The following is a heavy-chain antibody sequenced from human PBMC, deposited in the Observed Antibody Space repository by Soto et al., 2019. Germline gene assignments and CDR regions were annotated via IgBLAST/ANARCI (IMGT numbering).Heavy chain of an antibody. D-gene: IGHD2-2*02. Sequence: GESLKISCKGSGYSFTSYWIGWVRQMPGKGLEWMGIIYLGDSDTRYSPSFQGQVTISADKSISTAYLQWSSLKASDTAMYYCARQTYCSSTRCYTVDSWGQGTLVTVSS. V-gene: IGHV5-51*01. CDR3: ARQTYCSSTRCYTVDS. CDR1: GYSFTSYW. J-gene: IGHJ4*02. CDR2: IYLGDSDT.